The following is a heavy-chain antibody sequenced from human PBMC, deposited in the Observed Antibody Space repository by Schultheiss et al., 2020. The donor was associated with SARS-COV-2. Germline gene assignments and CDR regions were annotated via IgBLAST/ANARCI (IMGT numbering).Heavy chain of an antibody. CDR1: GFTFSSYS. V-gene: IGHV3-48*04. CDR3: ARVGTIFGVVPHYYYYYGMDV. D-gene: IGHD3-3*01. J-gene: IGHJ6*02. CDR2: ISSSGSTI. Sequence: GESLKISCAASGFTFSSYSMNWVRQAPGKGLEWVSCISSSGSTIYYADSVKGRFTISRDNAKNSLYLQMNSLRAEDTAVYYCARVGTIFGVVPHYYYYYGMDVWGQGTTVTVSS.